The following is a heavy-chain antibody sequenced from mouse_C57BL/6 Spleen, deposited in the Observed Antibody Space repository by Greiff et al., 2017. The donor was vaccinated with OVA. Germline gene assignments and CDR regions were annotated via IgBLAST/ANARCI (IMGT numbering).Heavy chain of an antibody. V-gene: IGHV1-50*01. Sequence: QVQLQQPGAELVKPGASVKLSCKASGYTFTSYWMQWVKQRPGQGLEWIGEIDPSDSYTNYNQKFKGKATLTVDTSSSTAYMQLSSLTSEDSAVYYCANYGNSYFDYWGQGTTLTVSS. D-gene: IGHD2-1*01. CDR2: IDPSDSYT. CDR1: GYTFTSYW. J-gene: IGHJ2*01. CDR3: ANYGNSYFDY.